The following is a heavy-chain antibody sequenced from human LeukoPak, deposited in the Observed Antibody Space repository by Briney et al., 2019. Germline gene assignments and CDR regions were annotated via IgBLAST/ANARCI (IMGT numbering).Heavy chain of an antibody. CDR3: ARGDDSGYYDYFDY. Sequence: GGSLRLSCAASGFTFSSYAMSWVRQAPGKGLEWVSAISGSGGSTYYADSVKGRFTISRDNSKNTLYLQMNSLRAEDTAMYYCARGDDSGYYDYFDYWGQGALVTVSS. CDR2: ISGSGGST. J-gene: IGHJ4*02. CDR1: GFTFSSYA. V-gene: IGHV3-23*01. D-gene: IGHD3-22*01.